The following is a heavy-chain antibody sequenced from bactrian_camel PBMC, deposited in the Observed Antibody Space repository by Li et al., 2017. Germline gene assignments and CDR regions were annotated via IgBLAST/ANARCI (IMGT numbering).Heavy chain of an antibody. Sequence: HVQLVESGGDSVQAGGSLRLSCVASGYALSYNFSRSCMGWSRQAPGKEREWVAGIDRDGKATYADSVKGRFTISLDSAKNTLYLHMSALKPEDTAMYYCAARFHQGYCYPSKEQYKYWGQGTQVTVS. CDR2: IDRDGKA. CDR3: AARFHQGYCYPSKEQYKY. J-gene: IGHJ4*01. D-gene: IGHD2*01. V-gene: IGHV3S9*01. CDR1: GYALSYNFSRSC.